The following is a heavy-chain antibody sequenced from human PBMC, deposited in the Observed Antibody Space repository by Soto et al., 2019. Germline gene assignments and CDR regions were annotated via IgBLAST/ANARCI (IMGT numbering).Heavy chain of an antibody. Sequence: QSGGSLRLSCASSGFTFSDHYMDWVRQAPGKGLEWVGRTRNKANYYTTENAASVKGRFTISRDDSKNSLYLQMNSLKTEDTAVYYCARVKGGNPSVMDVWGQGTTVTVSS. D-gene: IGHD2-15*01. CDR2: TRNKANYYTT. V-gene: IGHV3-72*01. J-gene: IGHJ6*02. CDR1: GFTFSDHY. CDR3: ARVKGGNPSVMDV.